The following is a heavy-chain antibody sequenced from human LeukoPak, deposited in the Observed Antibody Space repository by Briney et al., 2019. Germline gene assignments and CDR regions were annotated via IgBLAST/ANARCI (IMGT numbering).Heavy chain of an antibody. V-gene: IGHV4-59*08. D-gene: IGHD6-13*01. CDR1: GGSISSYY. J-gene: IGHJ1*01. CDR3: ARHGGYSSPYLH. CDR2: IYYSGTT. Sequence: SETLSLTCTVSGGSISSYYWSWIRQPPGKGLECMGYIYYSGTTNYNPSLKSRVTISVDTSKNQFSLKLSSVTAADTAVHYCARHGGYSSPYLHWGQGTLVTVSS.